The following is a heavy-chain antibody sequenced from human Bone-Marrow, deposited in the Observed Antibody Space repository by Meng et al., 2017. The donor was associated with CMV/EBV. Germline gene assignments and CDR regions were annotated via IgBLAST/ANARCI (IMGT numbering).Heavy chain of an antibody. CDR3: ARGRVVVVPAARGRRFDP. CDR2: IYTSGST. D-gene: IGHD2-2*01. J-gene: IGHJ5*02. Sequence: SETLSLTCTVSGGSISSYYWSWIRQPAGKGLEWIGRIYTSGSTNYNPSLKSRVTISVDTSKNQFSLKLSSVTAADTAVYYCARGRVVVVPAARGRRFDPWGQGTLVTVSS. CDR1: GGSISSYY. V-gene: IGHV4-4*07.